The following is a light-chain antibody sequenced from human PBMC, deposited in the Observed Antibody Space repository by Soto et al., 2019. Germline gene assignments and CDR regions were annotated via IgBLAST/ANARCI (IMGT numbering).Light chain of an antibody. Sequence: QSVLTQAPSVSGAPGQRVTISCTGSSSNIGAGYDVHWYQQLPGTAPKLLIYGNNNRPSGVPDRFSGSKSATSDSLAITGLQAEDEADYYCQSYDSSLSGWVFGGGTKLTVL. CDR1: SSNIGAGYD. CDR2: GNN. J-gene: IGLJ3*02. V-gene: IGLV1-40*01. CDR3: QSYDSSLSGWV.